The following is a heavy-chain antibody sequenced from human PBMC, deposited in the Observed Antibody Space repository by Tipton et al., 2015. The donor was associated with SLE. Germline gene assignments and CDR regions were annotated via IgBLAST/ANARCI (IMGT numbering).Heavy chain of an antibody. D-gene: IGHD3-10*01. CDR2: IYTSGST. CDR3: ARSRTMVRGVITPYDY. CDR1: GGSISSGSYY. V-gene: IGHV4-61*02. J-gene: IGHJ4*02. Sequence: TLSLTCTVSGGSISSGSYYWTWIRQPAGKGLEWIGRIYTSGSTNYNPSLKRRVPISVDTSKNQFSLKLSSVTAADTAVYYCARSRTMVRGVITPYDYWDQGTLVTVSS.